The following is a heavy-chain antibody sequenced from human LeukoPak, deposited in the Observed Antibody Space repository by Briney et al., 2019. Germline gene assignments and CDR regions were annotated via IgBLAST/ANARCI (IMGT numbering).Heavy chain of an antibody. D-gene: IGHD6-13*01. Sequence: SETLSLTCTVSGGSVSSDSYYWNWIRQPPGKGLEWIGYIYYSGSTNYNPSLKSRVTISVDTSKNQFSLKLSSVTAADTAVYYWARGAPGYSSGWYWSPPGGQEPLAPVS. V-gene: IGHV4-61*01. CDR3: ARGAPGYSSGWYWSPP. CDR2: IYYSGST. CDR1: GGSVSSDSYY. J-gene: IGHJ5*02.